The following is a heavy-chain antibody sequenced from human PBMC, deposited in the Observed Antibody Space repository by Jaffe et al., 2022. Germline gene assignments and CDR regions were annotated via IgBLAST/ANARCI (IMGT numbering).Heavy chain of an antibody. D-gene: IGHD5-12*01. V-gene: IGHV1-2*06. J-gene: IGHJ4*02. CDR3: ASWWGRYSGYDPLDY. CDR2: INPNSGGT. CDR1: GYTFTGYY. Sequence: QVQLVQSGAEVKKPGASVKVSCKASGYTFTGYYMHWVRQAPGQGLEWMGRINPNSGGTNYAQKFQGRVTMTRDTSISTAYMELSRLRSDDTAVYYCASWWGRYSGYDPLDYWGQGTLVTVSS.